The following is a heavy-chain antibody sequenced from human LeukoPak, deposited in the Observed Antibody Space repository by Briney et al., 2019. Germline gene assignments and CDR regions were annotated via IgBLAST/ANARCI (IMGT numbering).Heavy chain of an antibody. D-gene: IGHD3-16*02. CDR3: AGTYDYVWGSYPLDY. CDR2: ISFDGTNK. J-gene: IGHJ4*02. V-gene: IGHV3-30-3*01. Sequence: GGSLRLSCAASGFTFSSYAIHWVRQAPGKGLEWVAVISFDGTNKYYAGSVKGRFTISRDNSKNTLYLQMNNLRAEDTAVYYCAGTYDYVWGSYPLDYWGQGTLVTVSS. CDR1: GFTFSSYA.